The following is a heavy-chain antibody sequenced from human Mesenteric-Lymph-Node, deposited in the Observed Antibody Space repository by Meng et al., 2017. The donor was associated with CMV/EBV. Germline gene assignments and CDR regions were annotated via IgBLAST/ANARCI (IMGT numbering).Heavy chain of an antibody. CDR1: GGSIKNYY. J-gene: IGHJ4*02. Sequence: SLTCTVSGGSIKNYYWSWIRQPPGKGLEWIAYIYYSGGANYNPSLKSRVTISVDTSKNQFSLKLSSVTAADTAVYYCARGSGDSGYGYWGQGTLVTVSS. D-gene: IGHD5-12*01. V-gene: IGHV4-59*01. CDR3: ARGSGDSGYGY. CDR2: IYYSGGA.